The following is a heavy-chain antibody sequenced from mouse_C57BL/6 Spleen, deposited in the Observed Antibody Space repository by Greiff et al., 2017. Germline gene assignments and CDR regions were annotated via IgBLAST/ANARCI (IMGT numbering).Heavy chain of an antibody. CDR2: IDPENGDT. J-gene: IGHJ3*01. Sequence: VQLKQSGAELVRPGASVKLSCTASGFNIKDDYMHWVKQRPEQGLEWIGWIDPENGDTEYASKFQGKATITADTSSNTAYLQRSSLTSEDTAVYYCTKRYYDYDGFAYWGQGTLVTVSA. CDR3: TKRYYDYDGFAY. V-gene: IGHV14-4*01. D-gene: IGHD2-4*01. CDR1: GFNIKDDY.